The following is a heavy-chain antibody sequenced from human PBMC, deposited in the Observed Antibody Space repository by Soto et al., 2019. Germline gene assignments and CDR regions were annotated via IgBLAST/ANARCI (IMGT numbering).Heavy chain of an antibody. V-gene: IGHV3-48*03. CDR3: ARVAYSSSWYPAEGLFDY. J-gene: IGHJ4*02. CDR1: GFTFSSYE. CDR2: ISSSGSTI. D-gene: IGHD6-13*01. Sequence: PGGSLRLSCAASGFTFSSYEMNWVRQAPGKGLEWVSYISSSGSTIYYADSVKGRFTISRDNAKNSLYLQMNSLRAEDTAVYYCARVAYSSSWYPAEGLFDYWGQGTLVTVSS.